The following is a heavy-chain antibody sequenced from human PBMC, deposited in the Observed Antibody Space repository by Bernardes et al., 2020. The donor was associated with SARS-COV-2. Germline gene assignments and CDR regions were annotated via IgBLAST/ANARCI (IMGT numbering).Heavy chain of an antibody. V-gene: IGHV2-70*11. CDR1: GFSLSPSGMC. J-gene: IGHJ6*02. CDR2: IDWDDDK. CDR3: ARTTGYQPAMDV. Sequence: SGSTLLKPTQTLTLTCPFSGFSLSPSGMCVSWIRQPPGKALEWLARIDWDDDKYYSTSLKTRLTISKDTSKNQVVLTMTNMDPVDTATYYCARTTGYQPAMDVWGQGTTVTVSS. D-gene: IGHD2-2*01.